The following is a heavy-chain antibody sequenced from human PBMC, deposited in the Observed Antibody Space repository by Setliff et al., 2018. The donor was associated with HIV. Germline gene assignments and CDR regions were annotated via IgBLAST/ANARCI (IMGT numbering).Heavy chain of an antibody. CDR3: ARGRMDTLFYSFYYLDV. Sequence: SETLSLTCAVYGGSFSGYYWSWIRQTPGEGLEWIGEINFGGSTKYNPSLKSRVTISEDTSKNQFSLKLSSVTAADTAVYYCARGRMDTLFYSFYYLDVWGKGTTVTVSS. J-gene: IGHJ6*03. V-gene: IGHV4-34*01. CDR2: INFGGST. D-gene: IGHD2-8*01. CDR1: GGSFSGYY.